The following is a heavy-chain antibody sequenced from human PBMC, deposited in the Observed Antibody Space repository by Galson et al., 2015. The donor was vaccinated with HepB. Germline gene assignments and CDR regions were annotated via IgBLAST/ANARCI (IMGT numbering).Heavy chain of an antibody. V-gene: IGHV3-30-3*01. Sequence: SLRLSCAASGFTFSSYAMHWVRQAPGKGLEWVAVISYDGSNKYYADSVKGRFTISRDNSKNTLYLQMNSLRAEDTAVYYCARGEKYYDFWSGYYDNWFDPWGQGTLVTVSS. CDR1: GFTFSSYA. D-gene: IGHD3-3*01. CDR3: ARGEKYYDFWSGYYDNWFDP. J-gene: IGHJ5*02. CDR2: ISYDGSNK.